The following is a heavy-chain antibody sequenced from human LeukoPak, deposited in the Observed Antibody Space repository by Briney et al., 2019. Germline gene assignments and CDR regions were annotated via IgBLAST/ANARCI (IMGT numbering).Heavy chain of an antibody. CDR1: GYTFTKYD. Sequence: ASVKVSCKASGYTFTKYDISWVRQAPGQGLEWMGWISTYNGNTNHAQKLQGRVTMTTDTSTSTAYMELRSLRSDDTAVYYCASDGWFGDLDAFDIWGQGTMVIVSS. D-gene: IGHD3-10*01. V-gene: IGHV1-18*01. J-gene: IGHJ3*02. CDR2: ISTYNGNT. CDR3: ASDGWFGDLDAFDI.